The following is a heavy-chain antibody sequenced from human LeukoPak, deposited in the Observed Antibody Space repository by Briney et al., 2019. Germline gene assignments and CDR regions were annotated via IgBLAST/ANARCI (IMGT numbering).Heavy chain of an antibody. D-gene: IGHD3-10*02. J-gene: IGHJ6*04. CDR1: GFTCSSYE. V-gene: IGHV3-48*03. CDR2: ISSSGSPI. Sequence: GGSLRLSCAASGFTCSSYEMNWVRQAPGKGLEGVSYISSSGSPIYYADSVKGRFTISRDNARNSLYLQMNSLRAEDTAVYYCAELGITMIGGVWGKGTTVTISS. CDR3: AELGITMIGGV.